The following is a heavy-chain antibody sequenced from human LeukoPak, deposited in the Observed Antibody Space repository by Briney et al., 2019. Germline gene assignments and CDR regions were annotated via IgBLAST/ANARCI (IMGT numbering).Heavy chain of an antibody. CDR2: ISDNGGGK. CDR1: GFTFSTYA. CDR3: ARDHPHYDFWSGYYTFDY. D-gene: IGHD3-3*01. Sequence: GGSLRLSCAASGFTFSTYAMHWVRQAPGKGLEYVSSISDNGGGKNYANSVKGRFTISRDNSKYTLYLQMGSLRAEDMAVYYCARDHPHYDFWSGYYTFDYWGQGALVTVSS. V-gene: IGHV3-64*01. J-gene: IGHJ4*02.